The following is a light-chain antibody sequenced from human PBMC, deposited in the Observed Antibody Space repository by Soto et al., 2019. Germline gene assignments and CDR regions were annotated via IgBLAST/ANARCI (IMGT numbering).Light chain of an antibody. V-gene: IGLV2-14*03. J-gene: IGLJ1*01. CDR1: SSDVGAYDF. Sequence: QSVLTQPASVSGSPGQSITISCTGTSSDVGAYDFVSWYQQHPDKAPKPMIYEVRNRPSGVSNRFSGSKSVNTATLTISGLQAEDEADYYCSSYTTSSTRVFGTGTKVT. CDR3: SSYTTSSTRV. CDR2: EVR.